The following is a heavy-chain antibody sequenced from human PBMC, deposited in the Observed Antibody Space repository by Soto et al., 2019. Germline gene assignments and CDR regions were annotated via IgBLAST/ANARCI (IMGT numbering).Heavy chain of an antibody. D-gene: IGHD4-17*01. Sequence: QVPLVQSGAEVKKPGASVKVSCKASGFTFTNYDFNWVRQAAGQGLEWMGWMNANTGDTGYAQKFQGRVTMTRDTSISTAYMELSSLISYATAVDYYARDRGPLGDANWNFDLWGRGTLVTV. CDR2: MNANTGDT. CDR1: GFTFTNYD. CDR3: ARDRGPLGDANWNFDL. V-gene: IGHV1-8*01. J-gene: IGHJ2*01.